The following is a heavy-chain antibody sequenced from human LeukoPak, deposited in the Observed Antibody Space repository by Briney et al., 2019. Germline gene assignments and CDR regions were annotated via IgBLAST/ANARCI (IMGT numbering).Heavy chain of an antibody. J-gene: IGHJ4*02. CDR1: GFTFSSYA. Sequence: GGSLRLSCAASGFTFSSYAMSWVRQAPGKGLEWVSAISGSGGSTYYEDSVKGRFTISRDNSKNTLYLQMNSLRAEDTAVYYCAKDLKSGSYYSVFDYWGQGTLVTVSS. CDR3: AKDLKSGSYYSVFDY. CDR2: ISGSGGST. D-gene: IGHD3-10*01. V-gene: IGHV3-23*01.